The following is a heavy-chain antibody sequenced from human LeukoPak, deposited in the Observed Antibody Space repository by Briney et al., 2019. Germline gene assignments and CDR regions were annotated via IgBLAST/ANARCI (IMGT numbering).Heavy chain of an antibody. D-gene: IGHD6-19*01. CDR2: ISWNSGRI. CDR3: AKVTYTSGWNHFDY. CDR1: GFTFADYA. J-gene: IGHJ4*02. Sequence: PGGSLRLSCAASGFTFADYAMHWVRQAPGKGLEGVSGISWNSGRIAYADSVKGRFTISRDNAKNSLYLQMNSLRVEDTSLYYCAKVTYTSGWNHFDYWGQGTLVTVSS. V-gene: IGHV3-9*01.